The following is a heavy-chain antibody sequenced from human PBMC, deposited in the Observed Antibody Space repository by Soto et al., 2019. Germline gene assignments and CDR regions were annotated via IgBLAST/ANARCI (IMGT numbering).Heavy chain of an antibody. CDR3: VRELSWGSNRYYYMDV. CDR2: ISGSSSVL. J-gene: IGHJ6*03. V-gene: IGHV3-48*01. CDR1: GFILSDCA. D-gene: IGHD3-16*01. Sequence: EVQLVESGGGLVQPGGSLRLSCATSGFILSDCAMNWVCQAPGKGLEWVSYISGSSSVLDSADCVKGRFTVSRDNARNSLYHQMNSLQAEDTAVYYCVRELSWGSNRYYYMDVWGKGTTDTLSS.